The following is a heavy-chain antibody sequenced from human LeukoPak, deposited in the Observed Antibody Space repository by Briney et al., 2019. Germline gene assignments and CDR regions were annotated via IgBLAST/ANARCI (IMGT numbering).Heavy chain of an antibody. CDR3: ATSPIVYAMETASLDY. Sequence: ASVKVSCKASGYTFIGYYMHWVRQPLGQRLEWMGWINPNSGGTSYSQKIQGRVIMTRDTSISTAYMELSRLRSDDTAVYYCATSPIVYAMETASLDYWGQGTLVTVSS. V-gene: IGHV1-2*02. CDR2: INPNSGGT. CDR1: GYTFIGYY. D-gene: IGHD2-8*01. J-gene: IGHJ4*02.